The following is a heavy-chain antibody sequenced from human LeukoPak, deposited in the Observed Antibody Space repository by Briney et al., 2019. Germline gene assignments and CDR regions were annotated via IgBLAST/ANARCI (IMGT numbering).Heavy chain of an antibody. V-gene: IGHV3-74*01. J-gene: IGHJ4*02. CDR3: ARGRPHGNDY. CDR1: GFTFSSYW. Sequence: GGSLRLSCAASGFTFSSYWMNWVRRAPGKGLVWVSRIASDGSSTTYADSVKGRFSISRDNAKNTLYLQMNSLRVEDTAVYYCARGRPHGNDYWGQGTLVTVSS. CDR2: IASDGSST. D-gene: IGHD4-23*01.